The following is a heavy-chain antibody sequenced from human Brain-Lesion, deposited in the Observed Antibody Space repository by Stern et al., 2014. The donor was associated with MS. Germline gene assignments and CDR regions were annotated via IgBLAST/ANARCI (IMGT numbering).Heavy chain of an antibody. J-gene: IGHJ6*02. CDR2: IWYDGSKK. CDR1: GFTFISYG. Sequence: ESGGGVVQPGKSLRLSCAASGFTFISYGIHWVRQAPGKGLEWVALIWYDGSKKFYADSVKGRFAISRDTSKNTVYLQMNSLRVGDTAVYFCSRGKVASAPLDVWGQGTTVTVS. CDR3: SRGKVASAPLDV. V-gene: IGHV3-33*01.